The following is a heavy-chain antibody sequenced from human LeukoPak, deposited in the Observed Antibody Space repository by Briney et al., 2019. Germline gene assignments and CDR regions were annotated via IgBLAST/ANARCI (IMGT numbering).Heavy chain of an antibody. CDR1: GFTFSSYE. J-gene: IGHJ6*04. D-gene: IGHD3-10*02. CDR3: AELGITMIGGV. V-gene: IGHV3-48*03. Sequence: GGSLRLSCAASGFTFSSYEMNWVRQAPGKGLEWVSYISSSGSSISYADSVKGRFTISRDNAKNSLNLQMNSLRAEDTAVYYCAELGITMIGGVWGKGTTVTISS. CDR2: ISSSGSSI.